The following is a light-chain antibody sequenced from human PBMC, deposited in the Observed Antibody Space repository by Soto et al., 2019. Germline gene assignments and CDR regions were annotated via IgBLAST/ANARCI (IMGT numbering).Light chain of an antibody. J-gene: IGKJ5*01. CDR3: QQSYNSPPST. CDR1: QNIFSS. V-gene: IGKV1-39*01. Sequence: DIQMTQSPSSLSASVGDRVTITCRAGQNIFSSLNWYQQKPGKAPKLLIYAASSLQSGVASRFSCSGSGTDFTLTITSLQPEDFATYYCQQSYNSPPSTFGQGTRLEIK. CDR2: AAS.